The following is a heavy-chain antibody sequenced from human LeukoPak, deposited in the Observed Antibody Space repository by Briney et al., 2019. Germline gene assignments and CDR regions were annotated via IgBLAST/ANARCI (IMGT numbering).Heavy chain of an antibody. CDR2: ISAYNGNT. D-gene: IGHD6-6*01. V-gene: IGHV1-18*01. Sequence: ASVKVSCKASGYTFTSYGISWVRQAPGQGLEWMGWISAYNGNTNYAQKLQGRVTMTTDTSTSTAYMELRSLRSDDTAVYYCAREGYSSSYYYYYGMDVWGQGTTVTVSS. CDR1: GYTFTSYG. CDR3: AREGYSSSYYYYYGMDV. J-gene: IGHJ6*02.